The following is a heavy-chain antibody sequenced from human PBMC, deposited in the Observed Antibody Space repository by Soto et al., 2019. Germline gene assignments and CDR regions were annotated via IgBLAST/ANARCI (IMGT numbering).Heavy chain of an antibody. CDR1: GFTFSSYS. J-gene: IGHJ5*02. V-gene: IGHV3-48*01. CDR3: GGGGGLPNRFGP. D-gene: IGHD5-12*01. Sequence: EVQLVESGGGLVQPGGSLRLSCAASGFTFSSYSMNWVRQAPGKGLEWVSYISSSSSTIYYADSVKGRFTISRDNAKNSLYPEKNRLRGEDPGVFYWGGGGGLPNRFGPWGQGTLVTVSS. CDR2: ISSSSSTI.